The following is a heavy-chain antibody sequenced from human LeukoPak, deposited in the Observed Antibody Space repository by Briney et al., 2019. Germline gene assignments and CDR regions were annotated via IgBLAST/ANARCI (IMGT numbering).Heavy chain of an antibody. CDR3: AKDYPRSNDY. V-gene: IGHV3-23*01. J-gene: IGHJ4*02. CDR1: GFTFSNYW. CDR2: ISGSGGST. Sequence: GGSLRLSCAAAGFTFSNYWMSWVRQAPGKGLEWVSAISGSGGSTYYADSVKGRFTISRDNSKNTLYLQMNSLRAEDTAVYYCAKDYPRSNDYWGQGTLVTVSS.